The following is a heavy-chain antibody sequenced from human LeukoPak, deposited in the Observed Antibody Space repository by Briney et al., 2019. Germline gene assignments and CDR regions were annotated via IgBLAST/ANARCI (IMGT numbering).Heavy chain of an antibody. CDR1: GGSVSSGSYY. CDR3: ARLVVVTAMRGYYFDY. Sequence: SETLSLTCTVSGGSVSSGSYYWSWIRQPPGKGLEWIGYIYYSGSTNYNPSLKSRVTISVDTSKNQFSLKLSSVTAADTAVYYCARLVVVTAMRGYYFDYWGQGTLVTVSS. CDR2: IYYSGST. D-gene: IGHD2-21*02. J-gene: IGHJ4*02. V-gene: IGHV4-61*01.